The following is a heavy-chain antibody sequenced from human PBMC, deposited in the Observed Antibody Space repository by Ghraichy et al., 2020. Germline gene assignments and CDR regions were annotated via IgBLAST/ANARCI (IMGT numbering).Heavy chain of an antibody. V-gene: IGHV3-48*02. CDR3: ARGHSNGWYDWFD. CDR2: ISGSSGSI. J-gene: IGHJ4*02. Sequence: GGSLRLSCAASGFSFSTYSMNWVRQVPGKGLEWLSYISGSSGSIYYADSVRGRFTVSRDNAKNSLFLQMNSLRDEDTAVYYCARGHSNGWYDWFDWGQGTLVTVSS. D-gene: IGHD6-19*01. CDR1: GFSFSTYS.